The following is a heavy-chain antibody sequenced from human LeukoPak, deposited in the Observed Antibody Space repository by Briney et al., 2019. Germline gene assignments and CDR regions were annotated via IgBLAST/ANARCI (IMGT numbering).Heavy chain of an antibody. V-gene: IGHV3-49*04. D-gene: IGHD2-8*01. Sequence: GGSLRLSCTASGFTFGDYAMSWVRQAPGKGLEWVGFVRSKAYGGTTEYAASVKGRFTISRDDSKSIAYLQMNSLKTEDTAVYYCTRGWFVLMVYATFDYWGQGTLVTVSS. CDR2: VRSKAYGGTT. J-gene: IGHJ4*02. CDR1: GFTFGDYA. CDR3: TRGWFVLMVYATFDY.